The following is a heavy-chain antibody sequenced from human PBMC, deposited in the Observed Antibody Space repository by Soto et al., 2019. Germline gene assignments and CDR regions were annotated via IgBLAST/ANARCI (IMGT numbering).Heavy chain of an antibody. D-gene: IGHD4-17*01. V-gene: IGHV2-5*02. Sequence: QITLKESGPTLVKPTQTLTLTCTFSGFSLSTSGVGVGWIRQPPGKALEWLALIYWDDDKRYSPSLKSRLTITKDTSKNQVVLTMTNMDPVDTATYYCAHRPGDYVLTWAVFDIWGQGTMVTVSS. CDR1: GFSLSTSGVG. CDR3: AHRPGDYVLTWAVFDI. J-gene: IGHJ3*02. CDR2: IYWDDDK.